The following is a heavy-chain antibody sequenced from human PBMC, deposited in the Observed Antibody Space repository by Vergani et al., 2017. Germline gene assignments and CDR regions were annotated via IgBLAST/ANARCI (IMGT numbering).Heavy chain of an antibody. CDR3: ATVLRKGYRRYSSGWYGDY. J-gene: IGHJ4*02. CDR1: GYTLTELS. D-gene: IGHD6-19*01. Sequence: QVQLVQSGAEVKKPGASVKVSCKVSGYTLTELSMHWVRQAPAKGLDWMGGFDPEDGETIYAQKFQGRVTMTEDTATDTADLELSSLRSEDTAVYYCATVLRKGYRRYSSGWYGDYWGQGTLVTVSS. V-gene: IGHV1-24*01. CDR2: FDPEDGET.